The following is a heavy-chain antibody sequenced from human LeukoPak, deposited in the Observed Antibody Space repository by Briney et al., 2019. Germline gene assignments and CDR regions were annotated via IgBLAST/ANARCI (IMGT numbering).Heavy chain of an antibody. CDR2: INPNSGGI. J-gene: IGHJ4*02. Sequence: ASVKVSCKASGYTFTGYYMHWVRQAPGQGLEWMGWINPNSGGINYAQKFQGRVTMTRDTSISTAYMELSRLRSDDTAVYYCARSRGYSYAYYFDYWGQGTLVTVSS. CDR3: ARSRGYSYAYYFDY. D-gene: IGHD5-18*01. CDR1: GYTFTGYY. V-gene: IGHV1-2*02.